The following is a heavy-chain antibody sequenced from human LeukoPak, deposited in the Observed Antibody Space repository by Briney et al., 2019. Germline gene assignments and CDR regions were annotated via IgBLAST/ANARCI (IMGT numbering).Heavy chain of an antibody. J-gene: IGHJ2*01. CDR3: ARVEYYPDSSGYDYWYFDL. Sequence: PGGSLRLSCTASGFTFGDYGVTWVRRAPGKGLEWVGFIGSTPYGGTTEYAASVKGRFSISRDDSKSIAYLQMNSLKTEDTAVYYCARVEYYPDSSGYDYWYFDLWGRGTLVTVSS. D-gene: IGHD3-22*01. CDR1: GFTFGDYG. V-gene: IGHV3-49*04. CDR2: IGSTPYGGTT.